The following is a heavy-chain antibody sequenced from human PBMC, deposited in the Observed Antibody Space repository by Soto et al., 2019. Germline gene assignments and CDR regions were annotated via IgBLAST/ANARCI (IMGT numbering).Heavy chain of an antibody. J-gene: IGHJ4*02. CDR3: ARDSIAVAGTGIDY. V-gene: IGHV4-31*03. D-gene: IGHD6-19*01. CDR1: GGSISSGGYY. Sequence: QVQLQESGPGLVKPSQTLSLTCTVSGGSISSGGYYWSWIRQHPGQGLEWIGYIYYSGSTYYNPSLKSRVTISVDTSKNQFSLKLSSVTAADTAVYYCARDSIAVAGTGIDYWGQGTLVTVSS. CDR2: IYYSGST.